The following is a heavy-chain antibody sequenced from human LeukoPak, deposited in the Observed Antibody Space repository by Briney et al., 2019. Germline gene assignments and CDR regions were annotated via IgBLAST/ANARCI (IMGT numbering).Heavy chain of an antibody. CDR1: GFTFSSYA. D-gene: IGHD1-7*01. CDR2: ISYDGSNK. V-gene: IGHV3-30-3*01. Sequence: GGSLRLSCAASGFTFSSYAMHWVRQAPGKGLEWVAVISYDGSNKYYADSVKGRFTISRDNSKNTLYLQMNSLRAEDTAVYYCARDRVTGTTILDYWGQGTLVTVSS. J-gene: IGHJ4*02. CDR3: ARDRVTGTTILDY.